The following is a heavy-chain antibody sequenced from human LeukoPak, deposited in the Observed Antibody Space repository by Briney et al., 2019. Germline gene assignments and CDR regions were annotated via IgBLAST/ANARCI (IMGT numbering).Heavy chain of an antibody. CDR1: GFTFSSYA. Sequence: PGGSLRLSCAASGFTFSSYAMSWIRQPPGKGLEWMGFIYYSGSSYYNPSLKSRVTMSVDTSKNQFSLKLTSVTAADTAFYYCAGADRHDYGEDYWGQGTLVTVSS. V-gene: IGHV4-59*04. D-gene: IGHD4-17*01. J-gene: IGHJ4*02. CDR3: AGADRHDYGEDY. CDR2: IYYSGSS.